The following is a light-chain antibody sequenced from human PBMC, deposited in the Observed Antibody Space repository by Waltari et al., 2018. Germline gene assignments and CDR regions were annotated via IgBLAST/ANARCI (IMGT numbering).Light chain of an antibody. CDR2: GIT. CDR3: CSFAGYGIYV. J-gene: IGLJ1*01. V-gene: IGLV2-23*02. Sequence: WYQRPPGRAPRRVVYGITQRPSGISDRFSGSKAGKTASLTISGLQAEDEADYYCCSFAGYGIYVFGSGTHVTVL.